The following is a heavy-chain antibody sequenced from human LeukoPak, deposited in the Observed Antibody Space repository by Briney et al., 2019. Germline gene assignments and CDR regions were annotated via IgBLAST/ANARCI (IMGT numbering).Heavy chain of an antibody. CDR1: GGSISSGSYY. CDR3: ARDSQKSGWLDY. D-gene: IGHD6-19*01. Sequence: SETLSLTCTVSGGSISSGSYYWSWIRQPAGRGLEWIGRIYTSGSTNYNPSLKSRVTISVDTSKNQFSLKLSSVTAADTAVYYCARDSQKSGWLDYWGQGTLVTVSS. V-gene: IGHV4-61*02. CDR2: IYTSGST. J-gene: IGHJ4*02.